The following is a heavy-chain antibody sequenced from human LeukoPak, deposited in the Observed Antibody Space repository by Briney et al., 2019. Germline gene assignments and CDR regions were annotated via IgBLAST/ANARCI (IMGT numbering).Heavy chain of an antibody. CDR1: GGSISSSGYY. CDR3: ARGWIQLGYFDY. CDR2: IYYSGST. V-gene: IGHV4-39*01. Sequence: SETLSLTCTVSGGSISSSGYYWGWIRQPPGKGLEWIGSIYYSGSTYYNPSLKSRVTISVDTSKNQFSLKLSSVTAADTAVYYCARGWIQLGYFDYWGQGTLVTVSS. D-gene: IGHD5-18*01. J-gene: IGHJ4*02.